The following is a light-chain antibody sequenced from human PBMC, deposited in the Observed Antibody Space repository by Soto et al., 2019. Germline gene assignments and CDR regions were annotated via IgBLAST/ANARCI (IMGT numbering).Light chain of an antibody. V-gene: IGKV3-15*01. J-gene: IGKJ4*01. CDR1: QSVSSN. Sequence: EVVMTQSPATLSVSPGERATLSCRASQSVSSNLAWYQQKPGQAPRLLIYGASTRATGIPARFSGSGAGTEFTLTISSLQSEDSAVYYCQQYNNWPPVTFGGGTKVEIK. CDR2: GAS. CDR3: QQYNNWPPVT.